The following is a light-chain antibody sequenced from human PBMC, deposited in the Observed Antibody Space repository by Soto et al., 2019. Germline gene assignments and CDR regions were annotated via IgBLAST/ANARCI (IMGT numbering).Light chain of an antibody. CDR2: DVS. CDR1: SSDVGGHNY. Sequence: QSVLTQPASVSGSPGQSITISCTGTSSDVGGHNYVSWYQQHPGKAPKLMIYDVSNRPSGVSNRFSGSKSGNTASLTISGLQAEDEADYYCSSYTSSSTLDVFGTGTKVTV. J-gene: IGLJ1*01. V-gene: IGLV2-14*01. CDR3: SSYTSSSTLDV.